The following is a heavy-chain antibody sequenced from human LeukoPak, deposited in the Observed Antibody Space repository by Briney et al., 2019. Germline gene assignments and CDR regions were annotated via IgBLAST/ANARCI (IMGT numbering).Heavy chain of an antibody. CDR2: IIPIFGTA. CDR1: GGTFSSYA. CDR3: ARGGRITMVRGVIFYYYYYMDV. Sequence: SVKVSCKASGGTFSSYAISWVRQAPGQGLEWMGGIIPIFGTANYAQKFQGRVTITADKSTSTAYMELSSLRSEDTAVYYCARGGRITMVRGVIFYYYYYMDVWGKGTTVTVSS. V-gene: IGHV1-69*06. J-gene: IGHJ6*03. D-gene: IGHD3-10*01.